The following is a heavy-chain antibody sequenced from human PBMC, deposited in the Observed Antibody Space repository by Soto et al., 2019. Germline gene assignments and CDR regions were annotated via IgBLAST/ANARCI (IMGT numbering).Heavy chain of an antibody. D-gene: IGHD6-6*01. V-gene: IGHV3-7*01. CDR1: GVTFSSYW. J-gene: IGHJ4*02. Sequence: GGSLRLSCAASGVTFSSYWMTWVRQAPGKGLEWVANIKQDGSEKYYVDSVKGRFTISRDNAKNSLYLQMNSLRAEDTAVYYCARVLRGSSSVYWGQGTLVTVSS. CDR3: ARVLRGSSSVY. CDR2: IKQDGSEK.